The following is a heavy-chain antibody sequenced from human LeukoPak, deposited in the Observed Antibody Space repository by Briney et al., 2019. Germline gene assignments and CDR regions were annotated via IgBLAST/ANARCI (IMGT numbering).Heavy chain of an antibody. Sequence: ASVKVSCKASGYTFTSYGISWVRQAPGQGLEWMGWISAYNGNTNYAQKLQGRVTMTTDTSTSTAYMELRSLRSDDTAVYYCAKTCGGDCYSDFQHWGQGTLVTVPS. J-gene: IGHJ1*01. CDR3: AKTCGGDCYSDFQH. D-gene: IGHD2-21*02. V-gene: IGHV1-18*01. CDR2: ISAYNGNT. CDR1: GYTFTSYG.